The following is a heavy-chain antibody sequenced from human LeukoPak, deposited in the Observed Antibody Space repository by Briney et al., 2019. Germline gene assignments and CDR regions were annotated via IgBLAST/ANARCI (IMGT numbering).Heavy chain of an antibody. Sequence: PPASVKVSCKASEYTFTRYYMHWVRHAPGQGLEWTGGINPNSGGTNYAQKFQSRVTMTRDTSISTAYMELRRLRSDEPAVYYCASTLRASKRFLEWAHMDVRGKGTTVTVSS. CDR2: INPNSGGT. CDR1: EYTFTRYY. D-gene: IGHD3-3*01. J-gene: IGHJ6*03. V-gene: IGHV1-2*02. CDR3: ASTLRASKRFLEWAHMDV.